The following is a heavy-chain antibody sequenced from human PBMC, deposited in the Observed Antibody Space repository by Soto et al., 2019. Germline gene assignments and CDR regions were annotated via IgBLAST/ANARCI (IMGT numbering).Heavy chain of an antibody. D-gene: IGHD1-26*01. CDR1: GFTFDNYA. J-gene: IGHJ6*02. CDR3: AKVSLGATTVTDFYYYGMDV. V-gene: IGHV3-23*01. CDR2: ITGSGKNT. Sequence: EVQLLESGGGLVLPGESLRLSCAASGFTFDNYAMNWDRQAPGKGLEWVSGITGSGKNTSSADSVKGRFTTSRDNYRNTLYVQLNSLRVEDTAVYYCAKVSLGATTVTDFYYYGMDVWGQGTMFAFSS.